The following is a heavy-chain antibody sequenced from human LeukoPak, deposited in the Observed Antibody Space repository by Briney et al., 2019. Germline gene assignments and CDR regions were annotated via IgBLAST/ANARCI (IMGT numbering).Heavy chain of an antibody. J-gene: IGHJ3*02. CDR2: FDPEDGET. CDR3: ATGIMVGGDAFDI. CDR1: GYTLTELS. V-gene: IGHV1-24*01. Sequence: GASVKVSCKVSGYTLTELSMHWVRQAPGKGLEWMGGFDPEDGETIYAQKFQGRVTMTEDTSTDTAYMGLSSLRSEDTAVYYCATGIMVGGDAFDIWGQGTMVTVSS. D-gene: IGHD2-21*01.